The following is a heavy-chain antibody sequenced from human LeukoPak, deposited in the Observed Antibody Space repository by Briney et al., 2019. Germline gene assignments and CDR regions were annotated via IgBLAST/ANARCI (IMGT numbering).Heavy chain of an antibody. D-gene: IGHD6-6*01. V-gene: IGHV3-11*01. J-gene: IGHJ5*02. CDR3: ARLGYSSSSFWFDP. CDR2: ISSSGSTI. CDR1: GFTFSDYY. Sequence: PGGSLRLSCAASGFTFSDYYMSWIRQAPGKGLEWVSYISSSGSTIYYADSVKGRFTISRDNAKNSLYLLMNSLRAEDTAVYYCARLGYSSSSFWFDPWGQGTLVTVSS.